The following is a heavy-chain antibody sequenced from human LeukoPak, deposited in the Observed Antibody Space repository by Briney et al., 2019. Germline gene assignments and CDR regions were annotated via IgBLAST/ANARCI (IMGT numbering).Heavy chain of an antibody. CDR3: AKGSREQWLVIGAFDI. CDR1: GFTFSSYS. Sequence: PGGSLRLSCAASGFTFSSYSMNWVRQAPGKGLEWVSALSGSGGSTYYADSVKGRFTISRDNSKNTLYLQMNSLRAEDTAVYYCAKGSREQWLVIGAFDIWGQGTMVTVSS. V-gene: IGHV3-23*01. D-gene: IGHD6-19*01. CDR2: LSGSGGST. J-gene: IGHJ3*02.